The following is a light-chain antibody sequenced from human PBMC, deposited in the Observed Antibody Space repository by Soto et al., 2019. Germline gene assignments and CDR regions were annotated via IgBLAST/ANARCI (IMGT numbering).Light chain of an antibody. J-gene: IGKJ2*01. CDR3: QESYSTPYT. Sequence: DIQMTQSPSSLSASVGDRVTIACRASQSIDSSLNWYQQKPGKAPKLLIYAASSLQSGVPSRFSGSGSGTDFILSISSLQPEDFATYYCQESYSTPYTFGQGTKLEIK. V-gene: IGKV1-39*01. CDR2: AAS. CDR1: QSIDSS.